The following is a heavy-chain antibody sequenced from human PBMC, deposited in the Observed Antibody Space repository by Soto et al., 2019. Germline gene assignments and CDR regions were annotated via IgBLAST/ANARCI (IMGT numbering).Heavy chain of an antibody. CDR3: ARVWGGAFDF. D-gene: IGHD3-10*01. Sequence: SETLSLTCTVSGGSISSYYWSWIRQPPGKGLEWIGYIYYSGSTNYNPSLKSRVTISVDASKNQFSLNLSSVTAADTAVYYCARVWGGAFDFWGQGTMVTVSS. CDR2: IYYSGST. J-gene: IGHJ3*01. CDR1: GGSISSYY. V-gene: IGHV4-59*01.